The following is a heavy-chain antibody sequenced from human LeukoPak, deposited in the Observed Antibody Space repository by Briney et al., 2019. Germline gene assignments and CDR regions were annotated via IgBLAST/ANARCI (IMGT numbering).Heavy chain of an antibody. Sequence: SVTVSCKASGGTFSSYAISWVRQAPGQGLEWMGRIIPIFGIANYAQKFQGRVTITADKSTSTAYMELSSLRSEDTAVYYCATGTVQGIDYWGQGTLVTVSS. D-gene: IGHD1-1*01. CDR1: GGTFSSYA. CDR2: IIPIFGIA. CDR3: ATGTVQGIDY. J-gene: IGHJ4*02. V-gene: IGHV1-69*04.